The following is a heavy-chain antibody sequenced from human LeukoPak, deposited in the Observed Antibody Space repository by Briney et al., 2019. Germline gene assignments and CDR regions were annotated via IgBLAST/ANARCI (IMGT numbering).Heavy chain of an antibody. J-gene: IGHJ4*02. CDR3: ARSYYDSSGYRYYDY. CDR1: GGSISGFY. Sequence: SETLSLICSASGGSISGFYWSWIRQPPGKGLEWIGHIYYTGSNYNRPSLKTRVTMSLDTSKNQLFLNLRSLTAADTAVYYCARSYYDSSGYRYYDYWGQGTLVTVSS. V-gene: IGHV4-59*01. CDR2: IYYTGSN. D-gene: IGHD3-22*01.